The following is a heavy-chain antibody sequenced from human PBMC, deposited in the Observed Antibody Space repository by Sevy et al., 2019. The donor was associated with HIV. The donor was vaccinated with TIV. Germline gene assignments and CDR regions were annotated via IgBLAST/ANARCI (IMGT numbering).Heavy chain of an antibody. V-gene: IGHV3-21*01. CDR3: ASAMVRGITTPDY. J-gene: IGHJ4*02. D-gene: IGHD3-10*01. Sequence: GGSLRLSCAASGITFTNYNMNWVRQAPGKGLEWVSYISSSSGYLYYADSVKGRFTISRDNAKNSLYLQLNSLRAEDTAVYYCASAMVRGITTPDYWGQGTLVTVSS. CDR1: GITFTNYN. CDR2: ISSSSGYL.